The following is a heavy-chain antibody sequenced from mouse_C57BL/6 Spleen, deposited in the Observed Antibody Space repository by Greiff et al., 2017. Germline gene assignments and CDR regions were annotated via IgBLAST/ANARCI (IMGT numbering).Heavy chain of an antibody. CDR3: ARGGLYSNYEGYFDY. D-gene: IGHD2-5*01. V-gene: IGHV1-55*01. Sequence: VQLQQPGAELVKPGASVKMSCKASGYTFTSYWITWVKQRPGQGLEWIGDIYPGSGSTNYNEKFKSKATLTVDTSSSTAYMQLSSLTSEDSAVYYCARGGLYSNYEGYFDYWGQGTTLTGSS. J-gene: IGHJ2*01. CDR2: IYPGSGST. CDR1: GYTFTSYW.